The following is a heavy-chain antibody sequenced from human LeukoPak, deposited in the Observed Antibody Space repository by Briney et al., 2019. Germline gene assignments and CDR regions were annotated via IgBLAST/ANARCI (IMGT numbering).Heavy chain of an antibody. Sequence: ESSETLSLTCAVSGASISSHYWSWIRQPPGKGLEWIGYTSGSISDNPPLKSRVAVSVDPSQNQVSLSLTSVTAADTAVYYCARVLAIFGLDTTDFYMDVWGKGTTVTVSS. D-gene: IGHD3/OR15-3a*01. CDR3: ARVLAIFGLDTTDFYMDV. V-gene: IGHV4-59*11. J-gene: IGHJ6*03. CDR2: TSGSI. CDR1: GASISSHY.